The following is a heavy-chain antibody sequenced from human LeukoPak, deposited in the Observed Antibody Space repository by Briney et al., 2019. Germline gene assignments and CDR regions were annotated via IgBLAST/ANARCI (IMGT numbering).Heavy chain of an antibody. J-gene: IGHJ6*03. V-gene: IGHV4-39*07. Sequence: SETLSLTCTVSGGSISSSSYYWGWIRQPPGKGLEWIGEINHSGSTNYNPSLKSRVTISVDTSKNQFSLKLSSVTAADTAVYYYASPRSVGKSYTDVWGKGTTVIVSS. D-gene: IGHD3-16*01. CDR1: GGSISSSSYY. CDR3: ASPRSVGKSYTDV. CDR2: INHSGST.